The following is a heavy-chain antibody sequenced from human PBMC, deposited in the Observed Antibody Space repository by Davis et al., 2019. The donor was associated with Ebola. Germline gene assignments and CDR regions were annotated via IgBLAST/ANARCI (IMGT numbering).Heavy chain of an antibody. CDR2: ISYDGSNK. CDR1: GFTFSSYA. J-gene: IGHJ3*02. CDR3: AREGIAVLGDAFDI. D-gene: IGHD6-19*01. Sequence: GGSLSLSCAASGFTFSSYAMHWVRQAPGKGLEWVAVISYDGSNKYYADSVKGRFTISRDNSKNTLYLQMNSLRAEDTAVYYCAREGIAVLGDAFDIWGQGTMVTVSS. V-gene: IGHV3-30-3*01.